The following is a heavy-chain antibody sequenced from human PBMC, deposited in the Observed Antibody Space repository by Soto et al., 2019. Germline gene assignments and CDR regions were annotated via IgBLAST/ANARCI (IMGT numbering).Heavy chain of an antibody. Sequence: PSQSLSLTCALAAGSISSGSYHWSWIRQHPGKRLEWLGYIYYTGSTYYNPSLKSRLAISVDTSTNQFSLMLSSVTAADTAVYFCARAELLPGAIGVDWLDPWGQGTMVIAS. J-gene: IGHJ5*02. D-gene: IGHD2-2*02. CDR1: AGSISSGSYH. CDR3: ARAELLPGAIGVDWLDP. CDR2: IYYTGST. V-gene: IGHV4-31*11.